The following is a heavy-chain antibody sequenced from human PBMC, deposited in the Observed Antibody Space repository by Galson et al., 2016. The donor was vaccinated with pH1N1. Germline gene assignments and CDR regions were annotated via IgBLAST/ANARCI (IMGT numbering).Heavy chain of an antibody. J-gene: IGHJ6*02. Sequence: QSGAEVKKPGESLKISCKASGYSFTTHWIGWVRQMPGKGLEWMGIIYAGDSDARYSPSLKGQVSFSVDKSITTADLQWRSLKASDTAIHYCARQNEGALDVWGQGTTVTVSS. D-gene: IGHD1-1*01. CDR2: IYAGDSDA. V-gene: IGHV5-51*01. CDR1: GYSFTTHW. CDR3: ARQNEGALDV.